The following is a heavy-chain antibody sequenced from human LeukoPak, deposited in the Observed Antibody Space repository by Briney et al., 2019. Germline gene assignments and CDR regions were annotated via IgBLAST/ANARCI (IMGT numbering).Heavy chain of an antibody. Sequence: GESLKISCKGSGYSFTSYWISWVRQMPGKGLEWMGRIDPSDSYTNYSPSFQGHVTISADKSISTAYLQWSSLKASDTAMYYYARHGAEQWDSNWFDPWGQGTLVTVSS. CDR3: ARHGAEQWDSNWFDP. D-gene: IGHD6-19*01. CDR1: GYSFTSYW. V-gene: IGHV5-10-1*01. J-gene: IGHJ5*02. CDR2: IDPSDSYT.